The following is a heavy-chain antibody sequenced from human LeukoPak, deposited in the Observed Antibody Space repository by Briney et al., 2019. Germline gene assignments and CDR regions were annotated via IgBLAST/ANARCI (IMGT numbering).Heavy chain of an antibody. Sequence: SQTLSLTCAISGDSVSSNSAAWNWLRQSPSIGLEWLGRTYYRSKWYNDYAVSVKSRITINQDTSKNQFSLQLNSVTPEDTAVYHCAREMTGLQDGELWFDYWGQGTLVTVSS. CDR3: AREMTGLQDGELWFDY. CDR1: GDSVSSNSAA. CDR2: TYYRSKWYN. V-gene: IGHV6-1*01. J-gene: IGHJ4*02. D-gene: IGHD3-10*01.